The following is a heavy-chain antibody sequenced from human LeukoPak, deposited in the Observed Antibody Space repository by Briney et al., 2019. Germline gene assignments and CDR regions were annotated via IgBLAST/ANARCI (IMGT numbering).Heavy chain of an antibody. CDR1: GYTFTSYD. V-gene: IGHV1-8*01. CDR2: MNPNSGNT. D-gene: IGHD1-1*01. CDR3: ARGRATGISGDV. Sequence: ASVKVSCKASGYTFTSYDINWVRQATGQGLEWMGWMNPNSGNTVYAQKFQCRVTMTRNTSISTAYMALSSVRSEETAVYYCARGRATGISGDVWGKGTTVTVSS. J-gene: IGHJ6*04.